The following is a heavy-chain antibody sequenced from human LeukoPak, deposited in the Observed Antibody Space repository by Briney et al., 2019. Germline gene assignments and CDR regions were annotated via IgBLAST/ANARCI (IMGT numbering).Heavy chain of an antibody. J-gene: IGHJ4*02. D-gene: IGHD4-17*01. CDR3: ARAPTPMTTVTTLGY. V-gene: IGHV3-48*02. CDR1: GFTFGTYS. Sequence: GGSLRLSCAASGFTFGTYSMNWVRQAPGKGLEWVSYISSSSNTKYYADSVKGRFTISRDNAKNSLYLQMNSLRDEDTAVYYCARAPTPMTTVTTLGYWGQGTLVTVSS. CDR2: ISSSSNTK.